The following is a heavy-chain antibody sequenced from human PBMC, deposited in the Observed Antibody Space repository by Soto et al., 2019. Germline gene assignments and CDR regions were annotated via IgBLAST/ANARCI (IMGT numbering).Heavy chain of an antibody. J-gene: IGHJ6*03. D-gene: IGHD1-1*01. V-gene: IGHV1-2*04. CDR1: GYTFTGYY. CDR2: INPNSGGT. CDR3: ARGWGTTGTTGPYYYYYMDV. Sequence: QVQLVQSGAEVKKPGASVKVSCKASGYTFTGYYMHWVRQAPGQGLEWMGWINPNSGGTNYAQKFQGWVTMTRDTSISTAYMELSRLRSDDAAGYYGARGWGTTGTTGPYYYYYMDVWGKGTTVTVSS.